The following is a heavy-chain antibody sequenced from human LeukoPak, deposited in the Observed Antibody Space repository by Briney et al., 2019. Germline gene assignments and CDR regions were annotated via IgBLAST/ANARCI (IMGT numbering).Heavy chain of an antibody. CDR2: INHSGST. V-gene: IGHV4-34*01. J-gene: IGHJ6*03. Sequence: SETLPLTCAVYGGSFSGYYWSWIRQPPGKGLEWIGEINHSGSTNYNPSLKSRVTISVDTSKNQFSLKLSSVTAADTAVYYCARRRPYYYMDVWGKGTTVTVSS. CDR1: GGSFSGYY. CDR3: ARRRPYYYMDV.